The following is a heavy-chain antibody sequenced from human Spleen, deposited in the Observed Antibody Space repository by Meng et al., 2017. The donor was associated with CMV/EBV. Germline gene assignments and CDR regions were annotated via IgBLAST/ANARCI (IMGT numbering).Heavy chain of an antibody. D-gene: IGHD2/OR15-2a*01. CDR1: GGTFSSYA. Sequence: SCKASGGTFSSYAISWVRQAPGKGLEWVSIVYSGGTTQYADSVRGRFTVSRDDSKNTLYLQMNNLRAEDTAVYYCVKEDEYSVAYWGQGTLVTVSS. V-gene: IGHV3-53*01. CDR3: VKEDEYSVAY. CDR2: VYSGGTT. J-gene: IGHJ4*02.